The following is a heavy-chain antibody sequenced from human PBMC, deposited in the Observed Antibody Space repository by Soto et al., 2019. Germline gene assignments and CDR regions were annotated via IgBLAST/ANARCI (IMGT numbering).Heavy chain of an antibody. J-gene: IGHJ5*02. CDR1: GFTFSRFW. D-gene: IGHD3-3*01. V-gene: IGHV3-74*01. CDR3: ARVDFGVGGGFDP. CDR2: INSDGSSI. Sequence: EVQLVESGGGLVQPGGSLRLSCAASGFTFSRFWMQWVRQAPVKGLVWVSRINSDGSSIGYADSVKGRFIISRDNAKNTLYLQMNSLRAEDTAVYYCARVDFGVGGGFDPWGQGTLVTVSS.